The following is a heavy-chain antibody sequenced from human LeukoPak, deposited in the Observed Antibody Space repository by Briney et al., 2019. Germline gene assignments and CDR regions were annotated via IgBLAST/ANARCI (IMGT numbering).Heavy chain of an antibody. V-gene: IGHV3-49*03. CDR2: IRSSIYGGTP. Sequence: PGRSLRLSCTSSGFTFREFAVSWFRQAPGKGLEWIGFIRSSIYGGTPKAAASVKGRFIFSRDDSKGVAYLRMNSLKTDDTAVYYCSREWGNGNDLRPDSWGQGILVTVSS. CDR3: SREWGNGNDLRPDS. J-gene: IGHJ4*02. CDR1: GFTFREFA. D-gene: IGHD1-1*01.